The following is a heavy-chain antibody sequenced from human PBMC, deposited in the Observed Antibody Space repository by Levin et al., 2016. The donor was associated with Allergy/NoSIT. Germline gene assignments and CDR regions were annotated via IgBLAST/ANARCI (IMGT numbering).Heavy chain of an antibody. CDR3: ARDMKSGYDFWSGYYTGNYYYGMDV. D-gene: IGHD3-3*01. CDR2: IYSGGST. Sequence: VRQSPGKGLEWVSVIYSGGSTYYADSVKGRFTISRDNSKNTLYLQMNSLRAEDTAVYYCARDMKSGYDFWSGYYTGNYYYGMDVWGQGTTVTVSS. V-gene: IGHV3-66*01. J-gene: IGHJ6*02.